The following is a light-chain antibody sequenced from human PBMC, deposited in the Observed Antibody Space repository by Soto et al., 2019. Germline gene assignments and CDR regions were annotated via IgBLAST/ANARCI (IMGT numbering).Light chain of an antibody. V-gene: IGLV2-14*01. CDR3: GSYTTTSTYV. Sequence: QSALTQPASVSGSPGQSITISCTGTSSDVGGYNYVSWYQHHPGKAPKLMIYEVSNRPSGVSNRFSGSKSGNTASLTISGLQPEDEADYYCGSYTTTSTYVFGSGTKATVL. CDR1: SSDVGGYNY. J-gene: IGLJ1*01. CDR2: EVS.